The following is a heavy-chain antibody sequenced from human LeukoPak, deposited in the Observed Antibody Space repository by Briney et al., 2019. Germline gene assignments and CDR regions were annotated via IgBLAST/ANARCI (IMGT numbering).Heavy chain of an antibody. J-gene: IGHJ4*02. CDR1: GYTFTSYD. D-gene: IGHD2-2*01. CDR3: AIILVPAAMPFDY. CDR2: MNPNSGNT. V-gene: IGHV1-8*01. Sequence: ASVKVSCKASGYTFTSYDINWVRQATGQGLEWMGWMNPNSGNTGYAQKFQGRITMTRNTSISTAYMELSSLRSEDTAVYYRAIILVPAAMPFDYWGQGTLVTVSS.